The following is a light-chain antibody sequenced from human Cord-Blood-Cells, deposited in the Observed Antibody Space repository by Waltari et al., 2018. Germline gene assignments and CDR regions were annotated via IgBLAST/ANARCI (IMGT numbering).Light chain of an antibody. J-gene: IGLJ3*02. CDR2: RNN. CDR1: SSNIGSNY. V-gene: IGLV1-47*01. Sequence: QSVLTQPPSASGTPGQRVTISCSGSSSNIGSNYVYWYQRLPGTAPKLLIHRNNQRPSGVPDRFSGSKSGTSASLAISGLRSEDEADYYCAAWDDSLSGRVFGGGTKLTVL. CDR3: AAWDDSLSGRV.